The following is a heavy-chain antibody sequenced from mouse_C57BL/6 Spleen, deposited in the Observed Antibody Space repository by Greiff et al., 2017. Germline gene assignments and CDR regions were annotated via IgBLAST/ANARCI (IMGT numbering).Heavy chain of an antibody. CDR2: IYPRSGNT. J-gene: IGHJ4*01. CDR1: GYTFTSYG. CDR3: AREKDYYGSSYEDAMDY. D-gene: IGHD1-1*01. V-gene: IGHV1-81*01. Sequence: QVQLQQSGAELARPGASVKLSCKASGYTFTSYGISWVKQRTGQGLEWIGEIYPRSGNTYYNEKFKGKATLTADKSSSTAYMELRSLTSEDSAVYFCAREKDYYGSSYEDAMDYWGQGTSVTVSS.